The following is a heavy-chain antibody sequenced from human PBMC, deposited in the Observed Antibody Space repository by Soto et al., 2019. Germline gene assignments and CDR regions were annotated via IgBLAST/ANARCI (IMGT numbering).Heavy chain of an antibody. D-gene: IGHD6-25*01. V-gene: IGHV3-23*01. CDR2: ISGSGGTT. Sequence: EVQLLESGGGLVQPGRSLRLSCAASGFTFSSYAMSWVRQAPGKGLEWVSAISGSGGTTYYADSVKGRFTISRDNSKNRLFLQLNDLRAEDTAVYYCAKFFVETGGSSGWPWAFHYWGQGTLVTVAS. CDR1: GFTFSSYA. CDR3: AKFFVETGGSSGWPWAFHY. J-gene: IGHJ4*02.